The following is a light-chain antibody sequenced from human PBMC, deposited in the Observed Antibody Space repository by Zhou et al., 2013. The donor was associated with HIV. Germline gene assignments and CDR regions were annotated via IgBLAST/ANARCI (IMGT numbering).Light chain of an antibody. J-gene: IGKJ1*01. Sequence: DIQMTQSPPTLSASVGDRVTITCRASQNIFTYLHWYHQRSGQAPQLLIYAASALPNGVPSRFRGSGSGTDFTLTISSLQPEDFATYFCQQTYITPWTFGQGTKVEIK. CDR2: AAS. V-gene: IGKV1-39*01. CDR3: QQTYITPWT. CDR1: QNIFTY.